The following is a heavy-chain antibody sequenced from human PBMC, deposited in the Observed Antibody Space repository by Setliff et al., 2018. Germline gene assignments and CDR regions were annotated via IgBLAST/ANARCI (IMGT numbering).Heavy chain of an antibody. V-gene: IGHV4-4*07. CDR2: IYSSGST. CDR1: GDSISSYY. Sequence: PSETLSLTCTVSGDSISSYYWSWIRQPAGKGLEWIGRIYSSGSTNFNPSLKSRVTMSMDTSKNQFSLKLSSVTAADTAIYYCATTRVWIPVLDSCGQGTLVTVSS. CDR3: ATTRVWIPVLDS. J-gene: IGHJ4*02. D-gene: IGHD5-18*01.